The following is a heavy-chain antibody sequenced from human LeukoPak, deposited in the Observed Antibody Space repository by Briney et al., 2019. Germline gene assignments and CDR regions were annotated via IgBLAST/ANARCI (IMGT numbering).Heavy chain of an antibody. V-gene: IGHV3-48*03. Sequence: GESLKISCAASGFTFSSYEMNWVRQAPGKGLEWVSYISSSGSTIYYADSVKGRFTISRDNAKNSLYLQMNSLRAEDTAVYYCARDYYDSSGYPKVSFDYWGQGTLVTVSS. CDR3: ARDYYDSSGYPKVSFDY. CDR1: GFTFSSYE. J-gene: IGHJ4*02. CDR2: ISSSGSTI. D-gene: IGHD3-22*01.